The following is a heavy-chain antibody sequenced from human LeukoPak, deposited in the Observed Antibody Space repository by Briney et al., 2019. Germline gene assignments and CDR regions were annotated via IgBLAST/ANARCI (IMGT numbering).Heavy chain of an antibody. D-gene: IGHD3-22*01. Sequence: GGSLRLSCAASGFTVSSNYMSWVRQAPGKGLEWVSVTYSGDSTYYADSVKGRFTISRDNSKNTLYLQMNSLRAEDTAVYYCARQVDGYDSSGSWGQGTLVTVSS. CDR3: ARQVDGYDSSGS. CDR1: GFTVSSNY. V-gene: IGHV3-66*04. CDR2: TYSGDST. J-gene: IGHJ4*02.